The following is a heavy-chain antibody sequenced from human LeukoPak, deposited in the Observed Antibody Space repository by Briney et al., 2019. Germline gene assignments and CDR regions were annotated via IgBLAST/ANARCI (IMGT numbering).Heavy chain of an antibody. J-gene: IGHJ3*02. V-gene: IGHV1-2*02. CDR1: GYTFTGYY. CDR2: INPNSGGT. D-gene: IGHD3-10*01. CDR3: ARGSSWLGGRDAFDI. Sequence: ASVKVSCKASGYTFTGYYMHWVRQAPGQGLEWMGWINPNSGGTNYAQKFQGRVTMTRDTSISTAYMELSRLRSDDTAVYYCARGSSWLGGRDAFDIWGQGTMVTASS.